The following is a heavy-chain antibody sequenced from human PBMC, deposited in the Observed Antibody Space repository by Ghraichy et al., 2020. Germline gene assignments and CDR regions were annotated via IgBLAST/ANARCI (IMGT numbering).Heavy chain of an antibody. D-gene: IGHD1-26*01. CDR3: AKAGGSYLDPFDY. CDR2: ISGSGGTT. Sequence: GESLNISCAASGFTFSSYAMSWVHQAPGKGLEWVSHISGSGGTTYYADSVKGRFTISRDKSKNTLYLQMNSLRAEDTAVYYCAKAGGSYLDPFDYWGQGTLVTVSS. V-gene: IGHV3-23*01. CDR1: GFTFSSYA. J-gene: IGHJ4*02.